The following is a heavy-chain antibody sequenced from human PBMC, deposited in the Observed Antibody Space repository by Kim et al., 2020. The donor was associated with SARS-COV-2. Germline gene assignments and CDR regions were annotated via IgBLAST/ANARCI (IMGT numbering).Heavy chain of an antibody. Sequence: GGSLRLSCAASGFTFSNAWMSWVRQAPGKGLEWVGRIKSKTDGGTTDYAAPVKGRFTISRDDSKNTLYLQMNSLKTEDTAVYYCTTDHFPDQWGSYWYYYYGMDVWGQGTTVTVSS. CDR2: IKSKTDGGTT. J-gene: IGHJ6*02. CDR1: GFTFSNAW. CDR3: TTDHFPDQWGSYWYYYYGMDV. D-gene: IGHD1-26*01. V-gene: IGHV3-15*01.